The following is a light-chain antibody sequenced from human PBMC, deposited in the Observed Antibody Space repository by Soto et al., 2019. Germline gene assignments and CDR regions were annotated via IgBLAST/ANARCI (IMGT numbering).Light chain of an antibody. CDR3: QSYDSSLSAL. CDR2: GNS. CDR1: SSNIGAGYD. V-gene: IGLV1-40*01. Sequence: QSVLTQPPSVSGAPGQRVTISCTGSSSNIGAGYDVHWYQQLPGTAPKLLIYGNSNRPSGVPDRFSGSKSGTSASLAITGLXAXXXADYYCQSYDSSLSALFGGGTKL. J-gene: IGLJ3*02.